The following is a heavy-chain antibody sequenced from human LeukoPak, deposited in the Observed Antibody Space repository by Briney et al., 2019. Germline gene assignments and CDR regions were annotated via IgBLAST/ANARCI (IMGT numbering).Heavy chain of an antibody. CDR1: GGSISSFY. V-gene: IGHV4-59*01. Sequence: SETLSLTCTVSGGSISSFYWSWIRQPPGKGLEWIGYIYYTGSTNYNSSLKSRVTISVDTSKNRFSLNLSSVTAADTAMYYCASSGWYSTPNWFDPWGQGTLVIVSS. J-gene: IGHJ5*02. CDR3: ASSGWYSTPNWFDP. D-gene: IGHD6-19*01. CDR2: IYYTGST.